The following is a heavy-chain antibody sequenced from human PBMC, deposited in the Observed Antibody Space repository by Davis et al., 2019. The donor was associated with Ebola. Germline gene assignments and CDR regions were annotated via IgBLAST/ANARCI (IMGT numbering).Heavy chain of an antibody. Sequence: GESLKTPRAAPGFTFSSYAMHRVRQAPGKGLEWVAVISYDGSNKYYADPVKGRFTISRDNSKNTLHLQMNSLRVEDTDMYYCVKDTSNIWFDVWGQGTLVTVSA. CDR3: VKDTSNIWFDV. CDR1: GFTFSSYA. V-gene: IGHV3-30*04. J-gene: IGHJ3*01. CDR2: ISYDGSNK. D-gene: IGHD2/OR15-2a*01.